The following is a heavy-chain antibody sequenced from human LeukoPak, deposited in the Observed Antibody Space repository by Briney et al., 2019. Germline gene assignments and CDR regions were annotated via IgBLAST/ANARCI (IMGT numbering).Heavy chain of an antibody. Sequence: GGSLRLSCAASGFTFSDYYMSWIRQAPGKGLEWVSYISSSGSTVYYADSVKGRFTISRDNAKNSLYLQMNSLRAEDTAVYYCARAPRVSTVPGIAVAAYYFDYWGQGTLVTVSS. D-gene: IGHD6-19*01. J-gene: IGHJ4*02. CDR1: GFTFSDYY. CDR3: ARAPRVSTVPGIAVAAYYFDY. CDR2: ISSSGSTV. V-gene: IGHV3-11*01.